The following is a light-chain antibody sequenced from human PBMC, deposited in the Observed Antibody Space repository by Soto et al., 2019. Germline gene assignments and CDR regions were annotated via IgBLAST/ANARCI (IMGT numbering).Light chain of an antibody. CDR3: QKYDSAPWT. Sequence: DIQMTQSPSSLSASVRDRVTITCRASQGISNYLAWYQQKPGKVPKLLIYAASTLQPGVPSRFSGSGSGTDFTLTISSLQPEDVAPYYCQKYDSAPWTFGQGTKVEIK. CDR1: QGISNY. J-gene: IGKJ1*01. CDR2: AAS. V-gene: IGKV1-27*01.